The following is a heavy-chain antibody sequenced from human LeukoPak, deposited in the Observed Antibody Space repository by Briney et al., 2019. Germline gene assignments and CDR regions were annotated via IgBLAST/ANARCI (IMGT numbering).Heavy chain of an antibody. Sequence: HPGGSLRLSCAASGFTFSSYCMNWVRQAPGKGLEWVSSISSSSSYIYYADSVKGRFTISRDNAKNSLYLQMNSLRAEDTAVYYCARTPTPGGGAGEGGQRTLVTVSS. J-gene: IGHJ4*02. V-gene: IGHV3-21*01. D-gene: IGHD3-16*01. CDR1: GFTFSSYC. CDR2: ISSSSSYI. CDR3: ARTPTPGGGAGE.